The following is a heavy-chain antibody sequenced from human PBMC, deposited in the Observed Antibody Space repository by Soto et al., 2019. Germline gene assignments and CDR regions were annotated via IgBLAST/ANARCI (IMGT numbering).Heavy chain of an antibody. Sequence: QLQLQESGPGLVKPSETLSLTCTVSGDSISSGSYYWGWIRQPPGKGLEWIGTIYYSGSTYYNPSLKSRVTISADTSKNQFPLRLRSVTAADTAVYHCARHHLHLGYDSDYWGQGTLVTVSS. J-gene: IGHJ4*02. CDR2: IYYSGST. D-gene: IGHD5-12*01. CDR3: ARHHLHLGYDSDY. V-gene: IGHV4-39*01. CDR1: GDSISSGSYY.